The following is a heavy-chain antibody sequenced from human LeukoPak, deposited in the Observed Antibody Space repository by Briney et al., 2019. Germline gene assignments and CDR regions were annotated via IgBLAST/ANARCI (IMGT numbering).Heavy chain of an antibody. CDR1: GDSVSSNSAA. CDR3: ARIVGGSPDY. Sequence: SQTLSLTCAISGDSVSSNSAAWHWIRQSPPRGLEWLGRTYYRSKWHNDYAVSVKSRITINPDTSKNQFSLQLKSVIPEDTAIYYCARIVGGSPDYWGQGTLVTVSS. J-gene: IGHJ4*02. V-gene: IGHV6-1*01. D-gene: IGHD2-15*01. CDR2: TYYRSKWHN.